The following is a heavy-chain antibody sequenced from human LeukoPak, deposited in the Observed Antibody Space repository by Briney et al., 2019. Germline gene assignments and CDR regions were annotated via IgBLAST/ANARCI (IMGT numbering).Heavy chain of an antibody. Sequence: GGSLRLSCAASGFPFTSQGMAWVRKAPAKGLEWVSAITGSGDKTYYADSVKGRFTISRNNSKNTLYLQMNSLSAEDTAVYYCAKMQGYFDLWGRGTLVTVSS. CDR3: AKMQGYFDL. CDR2: ITGSGDKT. CDR1: GFPFTSQG. V-gene: IGHV3-23*01. J-gene: IGHJ2*01.